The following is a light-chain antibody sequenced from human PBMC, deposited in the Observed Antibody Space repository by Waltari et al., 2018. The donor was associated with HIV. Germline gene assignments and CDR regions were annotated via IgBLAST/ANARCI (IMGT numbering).Light chain of an antibody. CDR2: AAS. Sequence: DIQMTQSPSSLSASVGDRVTITCRASQSISSYLNWYQQKPGIAPKLLIYAASSLQSGVPSRFSGSGYGTDFTLTISSLQPEDFAIYYCQQSYSSWTFGQGTKVEIK. CDR3: QQSYSSWT. CDR1: QSISSY. J-gene: IGKJ1*01. V-gene: IGKV1-39*01.